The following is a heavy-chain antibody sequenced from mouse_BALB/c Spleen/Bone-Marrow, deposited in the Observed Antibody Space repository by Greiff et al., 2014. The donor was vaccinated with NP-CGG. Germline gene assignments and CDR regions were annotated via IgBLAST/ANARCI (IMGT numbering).Heavy chain of an antibody. CDR2: IYPGDGDT. J-gene: IGHJ4*01. CDR3: ARGVPMDY. Sequence: QVQLQQPGAELVRPGSSVKISCKASGYAFSSYWMNWVKQRPGRGLEWIGQIYPGDGDTNYNGKFKGKATLTADKSSSTAYMQLSSLTSEDSAVYFCARGVPMDYWGQGTSVIVSS. CDR1: GYAFSSYW. V-gene: IGHV1-80*01.